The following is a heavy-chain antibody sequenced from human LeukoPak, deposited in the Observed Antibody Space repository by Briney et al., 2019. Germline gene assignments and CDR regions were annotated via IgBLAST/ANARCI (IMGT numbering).Heavy chain of an antibody. J-gene: IGHJ4*02. CDR1: GFTFRSFG. D-gene: IGHD6-25*01. Sequence: GGSLRLSCAASGFTFRSFGMHWVRQAPGKGLEWVALIWYDGTEKYYADSVEGRFTVSRDNSKTAVYLQMNSLRGEDTAVYYCARELPPVAAYYLDYWGQGTLVTVSS. CDR2: IWYDGTEK. CDR3: ARELPPVAAYYLDY. V-gene: IGHV3-33*01.